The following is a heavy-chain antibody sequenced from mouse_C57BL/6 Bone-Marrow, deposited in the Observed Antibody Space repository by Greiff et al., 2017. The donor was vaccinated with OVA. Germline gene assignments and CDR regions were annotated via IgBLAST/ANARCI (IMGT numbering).Heavy chain of an antibody. V-gene: IGHV1-82*01. CDR2: IYPGDGDT. Sequence: QVQLQQSGPELVKPGASVKISCKASGYAFSSSWMNWVKQRPGKGLEWIGRIYPGDGDTNYNGKFKGKATLTADKSSSTAYMQLSSLTSEDSAVHFCARGRWLLQDYWGQGTTLTVSS. CDR1: GYAFSSSW. J-gene: IGHJ2*01. CDR3: ARGRWLLQDY. D-gene: IGHD2-3*01.